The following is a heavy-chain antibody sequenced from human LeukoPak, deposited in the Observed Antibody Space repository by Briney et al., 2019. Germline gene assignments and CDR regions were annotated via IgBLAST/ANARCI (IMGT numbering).Heavy chain of an antibody. CDR3: AIGWRRWLQPNCAY. CDR2: INHSGST. Sequence: SETLSLTCAVYGGSFSGFYWSWIRQPPGKGLEWIGEINHSGSTNYNPSLKSRVTISVDTSKNQFSLKLSSVTAADTAMYYCAIGWRRWLQPNCAYWGQGTVVTVSS. D-gene: IGHD5-24*01. CDR1: GGSFSGFY. V-gene: IGHV4-34*01. J-gene: IGHJ4*02.